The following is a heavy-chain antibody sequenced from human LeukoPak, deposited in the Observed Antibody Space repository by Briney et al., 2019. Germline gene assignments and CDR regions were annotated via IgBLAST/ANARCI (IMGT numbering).Heavy chain of an antibody. CDR1: GGSISSSRFY. J-gene: IGHJ5*02. CDR2: MSYSGNT. CDR3: ARHDYSNYAWFDP. V-gene: IGHV4-39*01. Sequence: SETLSLTCSVSGGSISSSRFYWGWIRQPPGKGLEWAASMSYSGNTYYNPSLKSRLTISVGPSKSQLSLKMTSVIAADTAVYYCARHDYSNYAWFDPWGQGTLVTVSS. D-gene: IGHD4-11*01.